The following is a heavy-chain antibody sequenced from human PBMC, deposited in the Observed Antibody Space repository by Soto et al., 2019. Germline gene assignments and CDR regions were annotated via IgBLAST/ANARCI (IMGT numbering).Heavy chain of an antibody. CDR1: VFSFSTSN. J-gene: IGHJ4*02. CDR2: IASGRSCV. D-gene: IGHD2-2*01. V-gene: IGHV3-21*01. Sequence: GGSLRLSCAASVFSFSTSNMHWVRQTPGKGLEWVSFIASGRSCVYYADSMKGRFTISRDNAKNSRYLQMKSLRADDTSVYYCAREPLDFVYCNRPTCLTSHSWGSGTLVTNSS. CDR3: AREPLDFVYCNRPTCLTSHS.